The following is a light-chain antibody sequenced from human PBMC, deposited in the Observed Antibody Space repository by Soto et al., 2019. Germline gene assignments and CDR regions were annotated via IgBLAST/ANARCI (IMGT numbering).Light chain of an antibody. J-gene: IGKJ1*01. CDR2: DAS. CDR1: QSIGTW. V-gene: IGKV1-5*01. Sequence: IRMTQSPSTLSASVGGRVTITCEGNQSIGTWLAWYQQKPGKAPKLLIFDASTLESGVPSRFSGSGSGTDFTLTISSLQPDDFATYYCQQYSDSSGAFGQGTKVDIK. CDR3: QQYSDSSGA.